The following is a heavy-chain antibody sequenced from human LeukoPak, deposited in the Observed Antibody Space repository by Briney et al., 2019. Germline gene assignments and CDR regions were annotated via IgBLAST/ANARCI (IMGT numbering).Heavy chain of an antibody. Sequence: SETLSLTCAVSGVSFDDYYWAWVRQTPGKGLEWIGEINHSGYTNDGPSLKSRVTLSIDTSRKQFSLNLRSVTVADAGIYYCTRMTTGHDYWGQETLVTVSS. CDR3: TRMTTGHDY. CDR2: INHSGYT. D-gene: IGHD4-17*01. V-gene: IGHV4-34*01. CDR1: GVSFDDYY. J-gene: IGHJ4*02.